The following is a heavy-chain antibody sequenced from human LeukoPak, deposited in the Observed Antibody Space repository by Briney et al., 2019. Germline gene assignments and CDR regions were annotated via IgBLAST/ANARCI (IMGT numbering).Heavy chain of an antibody. V-gene: IGHV3-21*01. CDR2: ISSSSSYI. Sequence: GGSLRLSCAASGFTFSSYSMNWVRQAPGKGPEWVSSISSSSSYIYYADSVKGRFTISRDNAKNSLYLQMNSLRAEDTAVYYCAREGITGTAYFDYWGQGTLVTVSS. D-gene: IGHD1-20*01. CDR3: AREGITGTAYFDY. J-gene: IGHJ4*02. CDR1: GFTFSSYS.